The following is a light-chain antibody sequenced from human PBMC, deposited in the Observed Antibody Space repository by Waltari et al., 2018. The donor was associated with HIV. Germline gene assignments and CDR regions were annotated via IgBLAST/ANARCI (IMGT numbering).Light chain of an antibody. V-gene: IGKV1-39*01. J-gene: IGKJ4*01. CDR3: QQTYDMPLT. Sequence: DLQMTQSPSSLSAVIGDTVTITCRASENITMYLNWYQQTPGMAPKVLLSGTSGLQVGVPLRFSGSRSGTDFTLTITSLQPEDAATYFCQQTYDMPLTFGGGTKV. CDR2: GTS. CDR1: ENITMY.